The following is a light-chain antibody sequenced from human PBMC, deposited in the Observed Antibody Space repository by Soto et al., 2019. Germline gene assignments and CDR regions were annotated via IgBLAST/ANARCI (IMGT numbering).Light chain of an antibody. Sequence: QSALTQPPSASGSPGQSVTISCTGTSSDVGGYDFVSWYQQYPGKVPKLMVYEVNKRPSGVPDRFSGSKSGNTASLTVSGLQAGDEADYYRTSYASGQNGFGTGTKLTVL. CDR1: SSDVGGYDF. CDR3: TSYASGQNG. J-gene: IGLJ1*01. CDR2: EVN. V-gene: IGLV2-8*01.